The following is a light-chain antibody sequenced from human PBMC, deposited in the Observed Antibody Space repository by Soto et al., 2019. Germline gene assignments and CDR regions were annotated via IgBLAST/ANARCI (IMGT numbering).Light chain of an antibody. Sequence: IQMTQSPSTLSASVGDRVTITCRASQSTIDWLAWYQQKPGKAPNRLLHRESRLESGVPSRYSCSGSGTEFTLTITSLQPDDFATYHCQQYHSAWTFGQGTKVEIK. J-gene: IGKJ1*01. CDR2: RES. CDR1: QSTIDW. CDR3: QQYHSAWT. V-gene: IGKV1-5*03.